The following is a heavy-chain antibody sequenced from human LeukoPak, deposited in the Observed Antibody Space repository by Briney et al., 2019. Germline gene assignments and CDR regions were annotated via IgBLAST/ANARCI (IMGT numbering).Heavy chain of an antibody. Sequence: ASVKVSCKASGYTFTGYYMHWVRQAAGQGLEWMGWINPNSGGTNYAQKFQGRVTMTRDTSISTAYMELSRLRSDDTAVYYCARDILPLNWGSSPGDYWGQGTLVTVSS. D-gene: IGHD7-27*01. CDR1: GYTFTGYY. J-gene: IGHJ4*02. V-gene: IGHV1-2*02. CDR2: INPNSGGT. CDR3: ARDILPLNWGSSPGDY.